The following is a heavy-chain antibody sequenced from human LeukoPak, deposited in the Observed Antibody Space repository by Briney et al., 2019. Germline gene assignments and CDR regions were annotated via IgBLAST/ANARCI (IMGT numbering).Heavy chain of an antibody. CDR3: ARQIGDYVRLKYNWFDP. V-gene: IGHV4-34*01. Sequence: SETLSLTCAAYGGSFSGYYWSWIRQPPGKGLEWIGEINHSGSTNYNPSLKSRVTISVDTSKNQFSLKLSSVTAADTAVYYCARQIGDYVRLKYNWFDPWGQGTLVPVSS. CDR2: INHSGST. CDR1: GGSFSGYY. D-gene: IGHD4-17*01. J-gene: IGHJ5*02.